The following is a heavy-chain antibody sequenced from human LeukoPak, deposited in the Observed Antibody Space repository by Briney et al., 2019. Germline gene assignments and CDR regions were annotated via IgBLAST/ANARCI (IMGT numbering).Heavy chain of an antibody. D-gene: IGHD2-15*01. CDR2: ISGSGGST. Sequence: GGSLRLSCAASGFTFNNYAMSWVRQAPGKGLEWVSAISGSGGSTYYADSVKGRFTISRDNSKNTLYLQMNSLRAEDTAVYYCARTFSQRAVLAATLGGFDYWGQGTLVTVSS. CDR1: GFTFNNYA. CDR3: ARTFSQRAVLAATLGGFDY. J-gene: IGHJ4*02. V-gene: IGHV3-23*01.